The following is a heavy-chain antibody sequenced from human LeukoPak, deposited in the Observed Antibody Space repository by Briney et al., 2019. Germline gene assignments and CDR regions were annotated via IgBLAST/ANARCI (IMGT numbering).Heavy chain of an antibody. Sequence: PGGSLRLSCAASGFTFSSYGMHWVRQAPGKGLEWVAVISYDGSNKYYADSVKGRFTISRDNSKNTLYLQMNSLRAEDTAVYYCARDGILTGYYSYWGQGTLVTVSS. CDR3: ARDGILTGYYSY. CDR2: ISYDGSNK. J-gene: IGHJ4*02. V-gene: IGHV3-30*03. D-gene: IGHD3-9*01. CDR1: GFTFSSYG.